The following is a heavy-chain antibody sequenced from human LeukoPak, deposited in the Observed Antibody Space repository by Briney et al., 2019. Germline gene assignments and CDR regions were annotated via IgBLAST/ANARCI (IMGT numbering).Heavy chain of an antibody. V-gene: IGHV3-21*01. J-gene: IGHJ4*02. CDR3: ARSYSGSSPIDY. CDR2: ISSSSSYI. Sequence: GGSLRLSCAASGFPFSSYWMSWVRQAPGKGLEWVSSISSSSSYIYYADSVKGRFTISRDNAKNSLYLQMNSLRAEDTAVYYCARSYSGSSPIDYWGQGTLVTVSS. D-gene: IGHD1-26*01. CDR1: GFPFSSYW.